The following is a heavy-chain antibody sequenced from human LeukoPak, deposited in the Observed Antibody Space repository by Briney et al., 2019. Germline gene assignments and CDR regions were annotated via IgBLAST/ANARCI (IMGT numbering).Heavy chain of an antibody. J-gene: IGHJ6*04. CDR1: GFTFSSYT. CDR2: ISTSSIYI. D-gene: IGHD3-16*01. V-gene: IGHV3-21*01. Sequence: GSLRLSCAASGFTFSSYTMNWVRQAPGKGLEWVSYISTSSIYIYYADSLKGRFTISRDNAKNSLYLQMNSLRAEDTAVYYCARGSYDYVWGSYTFHVWGKGTTVTVSS. CDR3: ARGSYDYVWGSYTFHV.